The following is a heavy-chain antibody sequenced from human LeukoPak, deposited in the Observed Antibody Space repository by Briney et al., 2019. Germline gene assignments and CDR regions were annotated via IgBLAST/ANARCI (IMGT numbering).Heavy chain of an antibody. Sequence: PGESLRLSCAASEFTVSSNYMSWLRQAPGKGLEWVSLLYADGSTYYADSVKGRFTISRDNSKNTLYLQMNSLRAEDTAVYYCAKRGRTTGTTFSLADMDVWGKGTTVTVPS. V-gene: IGHV3-66*04. CDR3: AKRGRTTGTTFSLADMDV. CDR1: EFTVSSNY. D-gene: IGHD1-1*01. CDR2: LYADGST. J-gene: IGHJ6*03.